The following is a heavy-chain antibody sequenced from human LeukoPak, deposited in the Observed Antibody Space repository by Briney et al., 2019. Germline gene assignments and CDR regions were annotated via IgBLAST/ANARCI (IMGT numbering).Heavy chain of an antibody. J-gene: IGHJ6*03. D-gene: IGHD1-26*01. CDR2: IYSGGST. Sequence: GGSLRLSCAASGFTVSSNYMSWVRQAPGKGLEWVSVIYSGGSTYYADSVKGRFTISRDNSKNTLYLQVNSLRAEDTAVYYCARDQTDSGINYYYYMDVWGKGTTVTVSS. CDR1: GFTVSSNY. CDR3: ARDQTDSGINYYYYMDV. V-gene: IGHV3-66*02.